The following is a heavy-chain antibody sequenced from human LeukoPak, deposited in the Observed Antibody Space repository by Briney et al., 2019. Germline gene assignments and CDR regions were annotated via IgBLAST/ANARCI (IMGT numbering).Heavy chain of an antibody. CDR3: ARASGYREYYFDY. Sequence: PSETLSLTCAVYGGSFSGYYWSWIRQPPGKGLEWIGEINHSGSTNYNPSLKSRVTISVDTSKNQFSLKRSSVTAADTAVYYCARASGYREYYFDYWGQGTLVTVSS. CDR1: GGSFSGYY. J-gene: IGHJ4*02. CDR2: INHSGST. V-gene: IGHV4-34*01. D-gene: IGHD3-22*01.